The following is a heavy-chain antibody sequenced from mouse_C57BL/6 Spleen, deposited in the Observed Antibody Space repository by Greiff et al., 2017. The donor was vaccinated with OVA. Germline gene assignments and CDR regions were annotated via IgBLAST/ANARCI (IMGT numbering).Heavy chain of an antibody. CDR2: IYPRDGST. J-gene: IGHJ4*01. CDR1: GYTFTSYD. Sequence: QVQLKQSGPELVKPGASVKLSCKASGYTFTSYDINWVKQRPGQGLEWIGWIYPRDGSTKYNEKFKGRATLTVDTSSSTAYMELHSLTSEDAAVYFCAREDSSGYGGYAMDYWGQGTSVTVSS. D-gene: IGHD3-2*02. CDR3: AREDSSGYGGYAMDY. V-gene: IGHV1-85*01.